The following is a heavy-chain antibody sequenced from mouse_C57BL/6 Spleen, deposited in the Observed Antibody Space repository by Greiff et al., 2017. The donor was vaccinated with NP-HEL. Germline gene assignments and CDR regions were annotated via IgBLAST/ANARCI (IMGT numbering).Heavy chain of an antibody. V-gene: IGHV5-4*01. CDR3: ARGPRDY. CDR2: ISDGGSYT. Sequence: EVQRVESGGGLVKPGGSLKLSCAASGFTFSSYAMSWVRQTPEKRLEWVATISDGGSYTYYPDNVKGRFTISRDNAKNNLYLQMSHLKSEDTAMYYCARGPRDYWGQGTSVTVSS. J-gene: IGHJ4*01. CDR1: GFTFSSYA.